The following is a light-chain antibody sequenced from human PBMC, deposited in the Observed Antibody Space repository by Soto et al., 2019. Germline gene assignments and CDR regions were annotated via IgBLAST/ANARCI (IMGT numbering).Light chain of an antibody. CDR3: SSYTTSSTHV. Sequence: QSALTQPASVSGSPGQSITISCTGTSSDIGAFTFVSWYQQHPGKVHKLMIFDVNRRPSGVSDRFSGSKSGNTASLTISGLQAEDEVDYYYSSYTTSSTHVFGSGTKLTVL. J-gene: IGLJ1*01. CDR2: DVN. CDR1: SSDIGAFTF. V-gene: IGLV2-14*03.